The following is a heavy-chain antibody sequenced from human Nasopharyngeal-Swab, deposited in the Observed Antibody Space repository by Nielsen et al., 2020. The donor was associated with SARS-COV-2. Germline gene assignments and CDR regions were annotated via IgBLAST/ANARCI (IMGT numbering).Heavy chain of an antibody. CDR1: GLTFTSSA. V-gene: IGHV1-58*01. CDR3: AADRRYDFWSGYPAFDY. D-gene: IGHD3-3*01. J-gene: IGHJ4*02. Sequence: SVPVSCKASGLTFTSSAVQWVRQARGKRLEWIGWIVLGSGNTNYAQKFQERVTITRDMFTSTAYMELSSLRSEDTAVYYCAADRRYDFWSGYPAFDYWGQGTLVTVSS. CDR2: IVLGSGNT.